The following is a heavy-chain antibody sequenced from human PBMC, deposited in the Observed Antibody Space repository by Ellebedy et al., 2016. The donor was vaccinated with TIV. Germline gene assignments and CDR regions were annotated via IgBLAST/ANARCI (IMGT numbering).Heavy chain of an antibody. D-gene: IGHD3-3*02. CDR2: ISGDGTIT. CDR3: ATFSRPVY. V-gene: IGHV3-74*01. J-gene: IGHJ4*02. CDR1: GFTLRSYW. Sequence: GGSLRLXXAASGFTLRSYWMHWVRQAPGKGLVWVSRISGDGTITSYADSVKGRFTISRDNAKNMVYLQMNSLRAEDTAVYHCATFSRPVYWGQGTLVTVSS.